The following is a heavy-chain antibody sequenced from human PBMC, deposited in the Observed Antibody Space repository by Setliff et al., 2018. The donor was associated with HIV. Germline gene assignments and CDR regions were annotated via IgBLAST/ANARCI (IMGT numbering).Heavy chain of an antibody. Sequence: PGGSLRLSCAASGFTFSSYEMNWVRQAPGKGLEWVSYISSSGGTIYYADSVKGRFTIPRDNSKNTLYLQMNSLRADDTAVYYCVKDVLKFWSGSGALDFWGPGTLVTVSS. CDR3: VKDVLKFWSGSGALDF. CDR1: GFTFSSYE. CDR2: ISSSGGTI. D-gene: IGHD3-3*01. V-gene: IGHV3-48*03. J-gene: IGHJ4*02.